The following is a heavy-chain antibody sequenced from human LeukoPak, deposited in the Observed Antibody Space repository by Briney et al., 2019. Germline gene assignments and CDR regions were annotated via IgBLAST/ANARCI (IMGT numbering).Heavy chain of an antibody. Sequence: SETLSLTCAVYGGSFSGYYWSWIRQPPGKGLEWIGEINHSGSTNHNPSLKSRVTISVDTSKNQFSLKLSSVTAADTAVYYCARAPGGYCSSTSCRIYAFDVWGQGTMVTVS. J-gene: IGHJ3*01. V-gene: IGHV4-34*01. CDR3: ARAPGGYCSSTSCRIYAFDV. D-gene: IGHD2-2*01. CDR1: GGSFSGYY. CDR2: INHSGST.